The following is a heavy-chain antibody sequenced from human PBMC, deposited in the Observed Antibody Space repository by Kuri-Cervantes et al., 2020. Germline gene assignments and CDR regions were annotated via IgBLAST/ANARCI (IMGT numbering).Heavy chain of an antibody. J-gene: IGHJ4*02. Sequence: GSLRLSCAASGLIVSSKYMSWIRQPPGKGLEWIGYIYYSGSTNYNPSLKSRVTISVDTSKNQFSLKLSSVTAADTAVYYCARERLYSYGSMGLDYWGQGNRV. CDR3: ARERLYSYGSMGLDY. CDR1: GLIVSSKY. D-gene: IGHD5-18*01. V-gene: IGHV4-59*02. CDR2: IYYSGST.